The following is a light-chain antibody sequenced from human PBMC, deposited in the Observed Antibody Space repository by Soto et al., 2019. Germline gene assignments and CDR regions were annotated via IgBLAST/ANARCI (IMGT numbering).Light chain of an antibody. CDR3: QQYNNWPRT. Sequence: EIVMTQSPATLSVSPGERATLSCTASQSVSSNLVWYQQKPGQAPRLLIYGASTRATGIPARFSGSGSETEFTLTISSLQSEDFAVYYCQQYNNWPRTFGQGTKVEIK. CDR2: GAS. J-gene: IGKJ1*01. CDR1: QSVSSN. V-gene: IGKV3-15*01.